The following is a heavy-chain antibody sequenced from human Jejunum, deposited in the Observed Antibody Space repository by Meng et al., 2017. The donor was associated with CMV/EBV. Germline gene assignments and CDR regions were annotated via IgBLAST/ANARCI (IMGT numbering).Heavy chain of an antibody. CDR1: GYPFSDHY. Sequence: SGYPFSDHYMYWVRQVPGQGLEWMGWINPSSGDTKFAEKFRDRVTMTRDLSTNTAYMEVSSLRADDTAVYFCAARVGPSGSYYFDSWGQGSLVTVSS. D-gene: IGHD3-10*01. V-gene: IGHV1-2*02. J-gene: IGHJ4*02. CDR2: INPSSGDT. CDR3: AARVGPSGSYYFDS.